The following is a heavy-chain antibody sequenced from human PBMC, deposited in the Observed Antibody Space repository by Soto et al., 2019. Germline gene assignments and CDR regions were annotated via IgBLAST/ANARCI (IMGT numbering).Heavy chain of an antibody. D-gene: IGHD2-21*01. CDR3: ARLMRYSNYGGSSHSGFHM. J-gene: IGHJ3*02. CDR2: INPYSGGA. CDR1: GYTFTDYF. V-gene: IGHV1-2*02. Sequence: ASVKVSCKASGYTFTDYFIHWVRQAPGQGLEWIGWINPYSGGADLSQKFQGRVTMTRDTSISTAYMEVSSLRSDDTAVFYCARLMRYSNYGGSSHSGFHMWGQGTIVTVSS.